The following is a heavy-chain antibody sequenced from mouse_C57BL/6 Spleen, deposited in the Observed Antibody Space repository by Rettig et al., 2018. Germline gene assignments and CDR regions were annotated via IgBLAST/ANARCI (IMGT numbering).Heavy chain of an antibody. CDR1: GYTFTSYW. Sequence: QVQLQQPGAELVKPGASVKLSCKASGYTFTSYWMHWVKQRPGLGLEWIGMIHPNSGSTNYNEKFKSKATLTVDKSSSTAYMQLSSLTSEDSAVYYCARRGVYYYGSSIDYWGQGTTLTVSS. J-gene: IGHJ2*01. D-gene: IGHD1-1*01. CDR2: IHPNSGST. CDR3: ARRGVYYYGSSIDY. V-gene: IGHV1-64*01.